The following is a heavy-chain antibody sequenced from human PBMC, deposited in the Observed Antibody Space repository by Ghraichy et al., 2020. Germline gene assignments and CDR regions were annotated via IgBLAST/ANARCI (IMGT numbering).Heavy chain of an antibody. D-gene: IGHD1-26*01. V-gene: IGHV4-30-4*01. CDR1: GASISSGDFA. CDR3: ARGVPGATDSFDI. J-gene: IGHJ3*02. Sequence: SQTLSLTCRVSGASISSGDFAWSWIRQPPGKGLEWIGYIYYSGYVYSNPSLESRETLSIDSSTNQFSLKMTSVSAADTAIYYCARGVPGATDSFDIWGPGTMVTVSS. CDR2: IYYSGYV.